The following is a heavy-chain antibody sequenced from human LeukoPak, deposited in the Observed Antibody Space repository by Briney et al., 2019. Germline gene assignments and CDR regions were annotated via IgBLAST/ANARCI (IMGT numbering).Heavy chain of an antibody. Sequence: SETLSLTCTVSGGSISSYYWSWIRQPPGKGLEWIGYIYYSGSTNYNPSLKSRVTISVDTSKNQFSLKLSSVTAADTAVYYCARARGIFGVVTYFDYWGQGTLVTVSS. D-gene: IGHD3-3*01. CDR2: IYYSGST. V-gene: IGHV4-59*01. CDR3: ARARGIFGVVTYFDY. CDR1: GGSISSYY. J-gene: IGHJ4*02.